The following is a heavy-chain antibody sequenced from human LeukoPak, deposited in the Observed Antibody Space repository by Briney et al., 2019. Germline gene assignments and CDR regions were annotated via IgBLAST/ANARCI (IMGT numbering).Heavy chain of an antibody. Sequence: GGSLRLSCAASGFTFSSSGMHWVRQAPGMGLEWVSSVTAIGSYRSYADSVKGRFTISRDNAKNSLYLQMNSLRAEDTAVYYCARDQRYYGMDVWGQGTTVTVSS. CDR2: VTAIGSYR. CDR1: GFTFSSSG. V-gene: IGHV3-21*01. J-gene: IGHJ6*02. CDR3: ARDQRYYGMDV.